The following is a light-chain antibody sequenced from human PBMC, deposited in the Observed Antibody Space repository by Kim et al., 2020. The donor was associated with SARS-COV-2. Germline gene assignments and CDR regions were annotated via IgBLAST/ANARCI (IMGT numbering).Light chain of an antibody. J-gene: IGLJ2*01. CDR2: EDN. V-gene: IGLV6-57*01. CDR3: QSYDSTSVV. CDR1: SGSIASNY. Sequence: NFMLTQPHSVSESPGKTVTISCTRSSGSIASNYVQWYQQRPGSSPTTVIYEDNLRPSGVPDRFSGSIDSPSNSASLTISGLKTEDEADYYCQSYDSTSVVFGGGTQLTVL.